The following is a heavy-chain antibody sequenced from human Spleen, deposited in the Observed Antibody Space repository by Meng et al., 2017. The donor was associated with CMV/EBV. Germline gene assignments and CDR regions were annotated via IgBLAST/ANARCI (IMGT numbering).Heavy chain of an antibody. CDR3: ATTARGYSYGRQDDYYYYGMDV. D-gene: IGHD5-18*01. CDR1: GYTFSDSG. Sequence: ASVKVSCKASGYTFSDSGVSWVRQAPGQGLEWVGWISAYTGNKKSAQRVQDRLILTTDTSTNTAYMELRSLRSDDTAVYFCATTARGYSYGRQDDYYYYGMDVWGQGTTVTVSS. J-gene: IGHJ6*02. CDR2: ISAYTGNK. V-gene: IGHV1-18*04.